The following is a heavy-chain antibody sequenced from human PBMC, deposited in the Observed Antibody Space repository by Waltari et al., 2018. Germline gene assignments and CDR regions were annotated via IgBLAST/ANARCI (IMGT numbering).Heavy chain of an antibody. CDR1: GGSISSSCYY. J-gene: IGHJ2*01. V-gene: IGHV4-39*01. CDR2: IYYSGTT. D-gene: IGHD2-8*01. Sequence: QLQLQESGPGLVKPSETLSLTCTVSGGSISSSCYYWGWIRQPPRKGLEWIGSIYYSGTTYYNPSLNSRVTISVDTSKNQFSLKLSSVTAADTAVYYCARHPAMTIMLWYFDLWGRGTLVTVSS. CDR3: ARHPAMTIMLWYFDL.